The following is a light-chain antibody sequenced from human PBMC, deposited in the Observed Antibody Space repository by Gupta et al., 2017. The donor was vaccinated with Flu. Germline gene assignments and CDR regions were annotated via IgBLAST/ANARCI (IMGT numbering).Light chain of an antibody. Sequence: TLSLSPGERDNLSCRARQSVSKGYLAWYKQKPGQTPRLLISAESNRVTGIPDRFRGSGSGTEVTITISRREQEDFAVYFSQQDGSLPQLTFGRGTTVEIK. V-gene: IGKV3-20*01. J-gene: IGKJ4*01. CDR3: QQDGSLPQLT. CDR1: QSVSKGY. CDR2: AES.